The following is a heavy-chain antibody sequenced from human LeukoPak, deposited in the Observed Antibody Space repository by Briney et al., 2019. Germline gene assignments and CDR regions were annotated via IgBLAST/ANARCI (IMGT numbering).Heavy chain of an antibody. J-gene: IGHJ4*02. CDR3: ARADSSGWYGDGEFDY. Sequence: ASVKVSCKASGYTFTGYYMHWVRQAPGQGLEWMGWINPNSGGTNYAQKFQGWVTMTRDTPISTAYVELSRLRSDDTAVYYCARADSSGWYGDGEFDYWGQGTLVTVSS. CDR1: GYTFTGYY. D-gene: IGHD6-19*01. CDR2: INPNSGGT. V-gene: IGHV1-2*04.